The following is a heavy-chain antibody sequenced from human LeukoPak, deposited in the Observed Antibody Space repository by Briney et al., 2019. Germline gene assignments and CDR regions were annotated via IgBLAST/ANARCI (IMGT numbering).Heavy chain of an antibody. Sequence: PSETLSLTCTASDISIRDICYSGMGTPPGNALDCTKSTSFILPTNSYTPSLKSRVTISVDTSKSQISLNVNSVTAADTAVYYCARPFPRVFGGLAARQFVYYFDYWGQGTLVTVSS. CDR1: DISIRDIC. CDR3: ARPFPRVFGGLAARQFVYYFDY. CDR2: TSFILPT. V-gene: IGHV4-59*08. J-gene: IGHJ4*02. D-gene: IGHD6-6*01.